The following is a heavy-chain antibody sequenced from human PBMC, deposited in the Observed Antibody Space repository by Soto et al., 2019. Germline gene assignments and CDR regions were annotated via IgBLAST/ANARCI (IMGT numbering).Heavy chain of an antibody. D-gene: IGHD3-16*01. Sequence: QVQLVESGGGLVKPGGSLRLSCAVFGFTFSNYYMAWIRQAPGKGLEWVSYISTSGTSTFYADSVKDRFTISRDNAENSLFLQMDTLRVEDTAVYFCARDGVLLRAGFDPWGQGTLVTVAS. J-gene: IGHJ5*02. CDR2: ISTSGTST. V-gene: IGHV3-11*01. CDR3: ARDGVLLRAGFDP. CDR1: GFTFSNYY.